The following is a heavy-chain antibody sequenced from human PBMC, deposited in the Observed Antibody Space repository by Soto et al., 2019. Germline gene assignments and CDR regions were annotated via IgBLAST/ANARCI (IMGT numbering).Heavy chain of an antibody. J-gene: IGHJ4*02. CDR3: ATLNSFGSDY. D-gene: IGHD5-18*01. CDR1: GFSFCDYW. CDR2: IYSDGSGT. V-gene: IGHV3-74*03. Sequence: GGSLRLSCAASGFSFCDYWMHWVRQAPGKGLVWVSRIYSDGSGTMYADSVKGRFTISRDTAKSTLYLQMNSLRVEDTAVYYCATLNSFGSDYWGRGTLVTVSS.